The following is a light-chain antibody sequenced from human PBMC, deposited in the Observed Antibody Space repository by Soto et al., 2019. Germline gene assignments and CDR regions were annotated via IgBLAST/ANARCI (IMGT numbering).Light chain of an antibody. J-gene: IGLJ1*01. CDR3: PSSDRYPSASRV. CDR1: SSNIGAGYD. Sequence: QSALTQPPSVSRAPGQRVAISCTGSSSNIGAGYDVHWYQQLPGTAPKLLIYDNTNRPSGVPDRFSGSKSGTSASLAITGLQAEDEADYYSPSSDRYPSASRVFVTGTEVTDL. V-gene: IGLV1-40*01. CDR2: DNT.